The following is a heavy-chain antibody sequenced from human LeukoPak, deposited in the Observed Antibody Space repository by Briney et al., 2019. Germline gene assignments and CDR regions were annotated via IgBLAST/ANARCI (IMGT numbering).Heavy chain of an antibody. CDR1: GYSISSGYY. J-gene: IGHJ4*02. CDR2: IYHSGST. D-gene: IGHD3-3*01. CDR3: ARHGPYYDFWSGGNFDY. Sequence: SETLSLTCAVSGYSISSGYYWGWIRQPPGKGLEWIGSIYHSGSTYYNPSLKSRVTISVDTSKNQFSLKLSSVTAANTAVYYCARHGPYYDFWSGGNFDYWGQGTLVTVSS. V-gene: IGHV4-38-2*01.